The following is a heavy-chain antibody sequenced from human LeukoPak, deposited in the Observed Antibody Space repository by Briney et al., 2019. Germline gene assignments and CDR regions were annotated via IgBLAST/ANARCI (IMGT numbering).Heavy chain of an antibody. CDR3: AREGVHAFDI. V-gene: IGHV4-59*01. CDR2: IYYSGST. Sequence: SETLSLTCTVSGGSISSYYWSWIRQPPGKGLEWIGYIYYSGSTNYNPSLKSRVTISVDTSKNQFSLKLSSVTAADTAVYYCAREGVHAFDIWGQGTMVTVSS. J-gene: IGHJ3*02. CDR1: GGSISSYY.